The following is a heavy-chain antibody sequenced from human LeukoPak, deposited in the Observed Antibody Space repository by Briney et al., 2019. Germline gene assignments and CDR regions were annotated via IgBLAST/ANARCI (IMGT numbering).Heavy chain of an antibody. CDR3: ARDLGSSGWHTFDY. CDR2: TYYRSKWYN. J-gene: IGHJ4*02. D-gene: IGHD6-19*01. V-gene: IGHV6-1*01. CDR1: GDSVSSNNGA. Sequence: SQTLSLTCAISGDSVSSNNGAWNWIRQSPSRGLEWLRRTYYRSKWYNDYAVSMKGRIAINPDTSKNQFSLQLNSVTPEDTAVYYCARDLGSSGWHTFDYWGQGTLVTVSS.